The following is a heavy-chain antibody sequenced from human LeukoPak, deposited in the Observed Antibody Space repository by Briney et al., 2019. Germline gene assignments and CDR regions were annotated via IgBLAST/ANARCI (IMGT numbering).Heavy chain of an antibody. CDR1: GFTFSSYS. CDR3: ARVNLMIVDNDY. V-gene: IGHV3-21*01. D-gene: IGHD3-22*01. Sequence: GGSLRLSCAASGFTFSSYSMNWVRQAPGKGLEWVSSISSSSSYIYYADSVKGRFTISRDNAKNSLYLQMNSPRAEDTAVYYCARVNLMIVDNDYWGQGTLVTVSS. J-gene: IGHJ4*02. CDR2: ISSSSSYI.